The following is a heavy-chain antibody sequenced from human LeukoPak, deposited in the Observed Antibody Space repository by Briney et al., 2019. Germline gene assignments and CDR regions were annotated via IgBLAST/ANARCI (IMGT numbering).Heavy chain of an antibody. CDR2: VSGSGGST. Sequence: QTGGSLRLSCAASGFTFSSYAMRWVRQAPGKGLEWVSSVSGSGGSTYYADSVKGRFTISRDNSKNTLYLQMSSLRAEDTAVYYCAKPRAVGVNAFFDYWGQGTLVTVSS. CDR3: AKPRAVGVNAFFDY. CDR1: GFTFSSYA. V-gene: IGHV3-23*01. J-gene: IGHJ4*02.